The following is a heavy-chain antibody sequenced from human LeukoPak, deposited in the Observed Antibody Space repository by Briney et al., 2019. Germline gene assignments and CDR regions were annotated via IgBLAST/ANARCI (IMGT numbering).Heavy chain of an antibody. CDR2: ISGSGDTT. CDR1: GFIFSNYA. Sequence: GGSLRLSCATSGFIFSNYAVNWVRQAPGKGLEWVSIISGSGDTTYYADSVKGRFTISRDNSKNTLFLQMNSLRAEDTAVYYCAKGGYKYDSSGHNYCDYWGQGTLVTVSS. CDR3: AKGGYKYDSSGHNYCDY. D-gene: IGHD3-22*01. J-gene: IGHJ4*02. V-gene: IGHV3-23*01.